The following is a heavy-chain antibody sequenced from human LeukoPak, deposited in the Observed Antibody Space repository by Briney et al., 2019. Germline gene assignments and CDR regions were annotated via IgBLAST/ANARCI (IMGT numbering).Heavy chain of an antibody. CDR2: ITGSGSTT. Sequence: GGSLRLSXAASGFTFCNYEMNWVRQPPGKGLEWISDITGSGSTTYYADSVKGRFTISRDNAKNSLYLQMNSLRAEDTAVYYCARETSWYFDYWGRGTLVTVSS. CDR3: ARETSWYFDY. V-gene: IGHV3-48*03. CDR1: GFTFCNYE. J-gene: IGHJ4*02.